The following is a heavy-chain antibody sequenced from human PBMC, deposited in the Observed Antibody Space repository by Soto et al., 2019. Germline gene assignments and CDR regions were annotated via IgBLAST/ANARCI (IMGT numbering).Heavy chain of an antibody. V-gene: IGHV1-69*02. D-gene: IGHD3-3*01. CDR1: GGTFSSYT. J-gene: IGHJ6*03. CDR2: IIPILGIA. Sequence: GASVKVSCKASGGTFSSYTISWVRQAPGQGLEWMGRIIPILGIANYAQKFQGRVTITADKSTSTAYMELSSLRSEDTAVYYCASKPYYDFWSGYNLDYYYMDVWGKGTTVTVSS. CDR3: ASKPYYDFWSGYNLDYYYMDV.